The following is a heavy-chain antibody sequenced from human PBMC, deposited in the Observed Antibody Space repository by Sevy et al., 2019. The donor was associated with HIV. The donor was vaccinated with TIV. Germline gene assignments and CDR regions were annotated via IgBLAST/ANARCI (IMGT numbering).Heavy chain of an antibody. D-gene: IGHD6-13*01. CDR3: VRAIAADGSF. CDR1: GFSLNSYW. CDR2: IKQDGSVK. V-gene: IGHV3-7*01. Sequence: GGSLRLSCAASGFSLNSYWMSWVRQAPRKGLEWVANIKQDGSVKYYVDSVKGRFTISRDNARNLLYLQMNSLRAEDTALYYCVRAIAADGSFWGQGTLVTVSS. J-gene: IGHJ4*02.